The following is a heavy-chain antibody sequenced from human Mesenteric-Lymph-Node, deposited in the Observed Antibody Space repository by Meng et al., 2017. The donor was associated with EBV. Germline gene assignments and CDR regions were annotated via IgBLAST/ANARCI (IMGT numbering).Heavy chain of an antibody. Sequence: IPVEGSGPALGQPTHTLTQTCTSAGFSLSSSGVCVGSVRQPPGKALEWLALIYWDYEKRYSPSLKSRLTITKDTSKNQVVLTMTNMDPVDTATYYCARRPYSWNFDFWGQGTLVTVSS. CDR1: GFSLSSSGVC. CDR3: ARRPYSWNFDF. V-gene: IGHV2-5*02. CDR2: IYWDYEK. J-gene: IGHJ4*02. D-gene: IGHD1-20*01.